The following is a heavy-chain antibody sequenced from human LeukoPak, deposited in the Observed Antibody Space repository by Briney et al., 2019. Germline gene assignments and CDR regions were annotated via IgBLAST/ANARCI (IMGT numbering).Heavy chain of an antibody. CDR3: ARYYHDYTGYMHYGMDV. CDR1: GLIFSKYN. J-gene: IGHJ6*02. Sequence: GGSLRLSCAGSGLIFSKYNMNWVRQAPGKGLEWISSITSYISYADSVRGRFTISRDNAMSSVYLQMNSLRAEDTGVYYCARYYHDYTGYMHYGMDVWGQGTTVTVSS. D-gene: IGHD3-9*01. V-gene: IGHV3-21*01. CDR2: ITSYI.